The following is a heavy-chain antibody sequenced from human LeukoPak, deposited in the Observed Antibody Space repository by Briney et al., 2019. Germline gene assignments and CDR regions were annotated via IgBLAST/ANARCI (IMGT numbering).Heavy chain of an antibody. CDR2: IISSSTYI. D-gene: IGHD2-15*01. J-gene: IGHJ4*02. V-gene: IGHV3-21*01. CDR3: AREGYCSGGSCPYYFDY. CDR1: GFTFSSYS. Sequence: GGSLRLSCAASGFTFSSYSMNWVREAPGKGGEGGSYIISSSTYIYYADSVKGPFTISRDNAKNSLYLQMNSLRAEDTAVYYCAREGYCSGGSCPYYFDYWGQGTLVTVSS.